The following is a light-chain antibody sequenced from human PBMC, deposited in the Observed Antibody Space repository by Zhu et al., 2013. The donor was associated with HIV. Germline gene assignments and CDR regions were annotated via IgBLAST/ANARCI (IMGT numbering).Light chain of an antibody. CDR1: QSVLYGPKNQNY. J-gene: IGKJ4*01. V-gene: IGKV4-1*01. Sequence: EIVMTQSPDSLAVSLGERATINCKSSQSVLYGPKNQNYLAWYRQKPGQSPKLLIYGASSREPGVPDRFTGSGSGTDFTLTISSLQAEDVAVYYCQQYYTTPLTFGGGTSVEIK. CDR2: GAS. CDR3: QQYYTTPLT.